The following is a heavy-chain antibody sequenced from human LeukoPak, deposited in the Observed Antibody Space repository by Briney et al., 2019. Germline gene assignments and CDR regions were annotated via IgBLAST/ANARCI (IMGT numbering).Heavy chain of an antibody. D-gene: IGHD2-2*01. CDR1: GGSFSGYY. CDR3: ARGTALVVPAAIGFPYDY. CDR2: INHSGST. Sequence: SETLSLTCAVYGGSFSGYYWSWIRQPPGKGLEWIGEINHSGSTNYNPSLKSRVTISVDTSKNQFSLKLSSVTAADTAVYYCARGTALVVPAAIGFPYDYWGQGTLVTVSS. J-gene: IGHJ4*02. V-gene: IGHV4-34*01.